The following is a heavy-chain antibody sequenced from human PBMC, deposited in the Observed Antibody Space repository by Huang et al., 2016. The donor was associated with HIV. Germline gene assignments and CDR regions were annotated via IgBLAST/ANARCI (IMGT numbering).Heavy chain of an antibody. J-gene: IGHJ4*02. CDR2: STHSRST. Sequence: QVQLHQWGAGLLKPSATLSLTCAVYGGSFSGYYWSWIRQPPGEGLGWIGESTHSRSTNYTPSLKSRVTISEETSKHQFSLKLSSVTAADTAVYYCARAPHYGSGSYYYWGQGTLVTVSS. CDR1: GGSFSGYY. CDR3: ARAPHYGSGSYYY. V-gene: IGHV4-34*01. D-gene: IGHD3-10*01.